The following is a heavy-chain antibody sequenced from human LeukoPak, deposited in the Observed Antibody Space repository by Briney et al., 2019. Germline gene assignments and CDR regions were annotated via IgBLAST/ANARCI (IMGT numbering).Heavy chain of an antibody. J-gene: IGHJ4*02. Sequence: ASVKVSCKGSGYTFTSYDINWVRQATGQGLEWMGWTNPNSGNTGYAQNFQGRVTITRNTSISTAYMELSSLRSEDTAVYYCARGRFLYSSGWYPDYWGQGTLVTVSS. CDR1: GYTFTSYD. V-gene: IGHV1-8*03. CDR3: ARGRFLYSSGWYPDY. D-gene: IGHD6-19*01. CDR2: TNPNSGNT.